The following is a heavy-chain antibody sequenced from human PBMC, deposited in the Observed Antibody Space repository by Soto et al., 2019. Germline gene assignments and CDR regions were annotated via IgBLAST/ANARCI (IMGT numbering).Heavy chain of an antibody. Sequence: GGSLRLSCAASGFTFNNAWMNWVRQAPGKGLEWVGRIKSKTDGGTTDYAAPVKGRFTISRDDSRNTLYLQMNSLKTEDTAVYSCTTAIVVPRFDPWGQGALVTVSS. CDR2: IKSKTDGGTT. CDR3: TTAIVVPRFDP. J-gene: IGHJ5*02. D-gene: IGHD2-2*01. V-gene: IGHV3-15*01. CDR1: GFTFNNAW.